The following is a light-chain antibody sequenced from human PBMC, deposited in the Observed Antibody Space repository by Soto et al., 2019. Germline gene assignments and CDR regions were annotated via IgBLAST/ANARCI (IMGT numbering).Light chain of an antibody. CDR2: DTS. J-gene: IGKJ4*01. CDR1: QSVSSY. CDR3: QQRSNWPWT. V-gene: IGKV3-11*01. Sequence: EIVLTQSPATLSLSPGERATLSCRASQSVSSYLAWYQQKPGQAPRLLMYDTSNRATGIPARFSGSGSGTDVTLTISSLEPEDLAVYYCQQRSNWPWTFGGGTKVEIK.